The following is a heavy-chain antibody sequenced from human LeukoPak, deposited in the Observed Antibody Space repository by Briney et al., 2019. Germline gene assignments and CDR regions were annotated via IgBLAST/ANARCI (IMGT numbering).Heavy chain of an antibody. CDR2: VTGDGSST. J-gene: IGHJ1*01. V-gene: IGHV3-43*02. D-gene: IGHD3-22*01. CDR3: AKDRDTTGYEH. CDR1: GFTFGDYA. Sequence: GGSLRLSCAASGFTFGDYAMHWVRQAPGKGLKWVSFVTGDGSSTYYADSVKGRFTISRDNSKNSLYLQMNSLRIEDTALYYCAKDRDTTGYEHWGQGTLVTVSS.